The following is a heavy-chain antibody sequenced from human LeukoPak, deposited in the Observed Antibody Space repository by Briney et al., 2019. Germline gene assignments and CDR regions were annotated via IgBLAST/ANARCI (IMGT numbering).Heavy chain of an antibody. CDR1: GGSFSDYY. J-gene: IGHJ4*02. CDR3: ARDAPGRAVAGNDY. Sequence: PSETLSLTCAVYGGSFSDYYWSWIRQPPGKGLEWVGEINHSGSTNYNPSLKSRRTISVEKSENQFSLTLGSVPAADTAVYYCARDAPGRAVAGNDYWGQGTLVTVS. D-gene: IGHD6-19*01. CDR2: INHSGST. V-gene: IGHV4-34*01.